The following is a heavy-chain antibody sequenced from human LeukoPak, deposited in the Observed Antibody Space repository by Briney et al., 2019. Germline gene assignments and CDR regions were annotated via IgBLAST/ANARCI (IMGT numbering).Heavy chain of an antibody. CDR1: GFTFSSYW. Sequence: PGGSLRLSCAASGFTFSSYWMSWVRQAPGKGLEWVANIKQDGSEKYYVDSVKGRFTISRDNAKNSLYLQMNSLRAEDTAVCYCARAYYDILTGYSDAFDIWGQGTMVTVSS. CDR2: IKQDGSEK. J-gene: IGHJ3*02. D-gene: IGHD3-9*01. V-gene: IGHV3-7*03. CDR3: ARAYYDILTGYSDAFDI.